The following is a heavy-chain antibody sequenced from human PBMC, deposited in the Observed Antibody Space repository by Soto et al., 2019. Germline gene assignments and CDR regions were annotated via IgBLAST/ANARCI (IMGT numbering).Heavy chain of an antibody. CDR1: GGSISSGGYS. CDR3: ARGYSYGSRMIDY. D-gene: IGHD5-18*01. V-gene: IGHV4-30-2*01. CDR2: IYHSGST. J-gene: IGHJ4*02. Sequence: PSETLSLTGAVSGGSISSGGYSWSWIRQPPGKGLEWIGYIYHSGSTYYNPSLKSRVTISVDRSKNQFSLKLSSVTAADTAVYYCARGYSYGSRMIDYWGQGTLVTVSS.